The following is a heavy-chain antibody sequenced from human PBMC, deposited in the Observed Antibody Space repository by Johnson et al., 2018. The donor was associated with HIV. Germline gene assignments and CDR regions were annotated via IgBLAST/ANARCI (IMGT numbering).Heavy chain of an antibody. J-gene: IGHJ3*01. CDR1: GFNFNDYG. D-gene: IGHD7-27*01. CDR2: ISWNSGIV. Sequence: VQLVESGGGLVQPGRSLRLSCAASGFNFNDYGMHWVRQVPGKGLEWVSGISWNSGIVAYAASVMGRFTVSRDNAKNSLYLQMNSLNPEDTALYYCATASLLGPPNDAFHVWGQGTMVTVSS. V-gene: IGHV3-9*01. CDR3: ATASLLGPPNDAFHV.